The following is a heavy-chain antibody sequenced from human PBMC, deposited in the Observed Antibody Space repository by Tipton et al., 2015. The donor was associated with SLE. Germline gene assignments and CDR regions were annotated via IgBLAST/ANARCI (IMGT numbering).Heavy chain of an antibody. V-gene: IGHV4-59*11. Sequence: TLSLTCTVSGGSISSHYWSWIRQPPGKGLEWIGEINHSGSTNYNPSLKSRVTISVDTSKNQFSLKLSSVTAADTAVYYCARTGYSYAFDIWGQGTMVTVSS. CDR2: INHSGST. CDR1: GGSISSHY. CDR3: ARTGYSYAFDI. J-gene: IGHJ3*02. D-gene: IGHD6-13*01.